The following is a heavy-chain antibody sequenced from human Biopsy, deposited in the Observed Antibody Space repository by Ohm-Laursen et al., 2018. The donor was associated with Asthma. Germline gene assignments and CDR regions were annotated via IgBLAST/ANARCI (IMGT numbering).Heavy chain of an antibody. CDR1: GFTFSDYY. Sequence: SLRLSCTASGFTFSDYYMSWIRQAPGKGLEWISYINGKSNSIEYADSVKGRFTISRDNAKNSLYLQMNSLREEDTAVYYCVRDGTDDAFDIWGQGTVVSVSS. D-gene: IGHD1-1*01. CDR2: INGKSNSI. CDR3: VRDGTDDAFDI. V-gene: IGHV3-11*04. J-gene: IGHJ3*02.